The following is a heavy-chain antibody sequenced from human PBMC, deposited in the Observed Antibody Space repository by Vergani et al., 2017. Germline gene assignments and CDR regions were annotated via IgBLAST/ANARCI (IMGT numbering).Heavy chain of an antibody. J-gene: IGHJ6*02. CDR2: INPNSGGT. D-gene: IGHD6-6*01. Sequence: QVQLVQSGAEVKKPGASVKVSCKASGYTLTGYYMHWVRQAPGQGLEWMGWINPNSGGTNYAQKFQGWVTMTRDTSTDTAYMELSSLRSEDTAVYYCATGPLAARQSNYYYYGMDVWGQGTTVTVSS. CDR1: GYTLTGYY. V-gene: IGHV1-2*04. CDR3: ATGPLAARQSNYYYYGMDV.